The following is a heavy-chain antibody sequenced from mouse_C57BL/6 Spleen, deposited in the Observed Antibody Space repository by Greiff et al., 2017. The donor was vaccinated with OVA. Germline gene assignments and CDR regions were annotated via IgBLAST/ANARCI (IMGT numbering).Heavy chain of an antibody. V-gene: IGHV1-19*01. J-gene: IGHJ2*01. Sequence: EVQLQQSGPVLVKPGASVKMSCKASGYTFTDYYMNWVKQSHGKSLEWIGVINPYNGGTSYNQKFKGKATLTVDKSSSTAYMELNSLTSEDSAVYYCARYYGSKLDYWGQGTTLTVSS. CDR1: GYTFTDYY. CDR2: INPYNGGT. D-gene: IGHD1-1*01. CDR3: ARYYGSKLDY.